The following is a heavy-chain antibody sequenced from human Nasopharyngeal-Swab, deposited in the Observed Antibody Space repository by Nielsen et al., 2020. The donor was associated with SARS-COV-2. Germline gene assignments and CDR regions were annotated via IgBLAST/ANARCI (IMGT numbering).Heavy chain of an antibody. J-gene: IGHJ6*02. D-gene: IGHD2-2*02. CDR1: GFTFSSYS. V-gene: IGHV3-21*01. Sequence: GESLKISCAASGFTFSSYSMNWVRQAPGKGLEGVSSISSSSSYIYYADSVKGLLTISRDNAKNSLYLQMNSLRGEDTAVYYCARGGYCSSTSCDTYYYYGMDVWGQGTTVTVSS. CDR3: ARGGYCSSTSCDTYYYYGMDV. CDR2: ISSSSSYI.